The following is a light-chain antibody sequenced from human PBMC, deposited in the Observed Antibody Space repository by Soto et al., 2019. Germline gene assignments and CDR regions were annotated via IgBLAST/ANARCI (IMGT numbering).Light chain of an antibody. Sequence: QSVLTQPPSVSGAPGQRVTISCSGTNSNLGAGYDVHWYQHVPGTAPQLIIYDNTNRPSGVPYRFSGSKYGFSASLAITGLQPEDEGHYYCQSYDSSLTGSVFGGGTQLTVL. J-gene: IGLJ3*02. CDR2: DNT. CDR1: NSNLGAGYD. V-gene: IGLV1-40*01. CDR3: QSYDSSLTGSV.